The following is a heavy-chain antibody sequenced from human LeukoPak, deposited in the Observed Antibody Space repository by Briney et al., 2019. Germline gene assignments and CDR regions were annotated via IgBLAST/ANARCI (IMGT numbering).Heavy chain of an antibody. CDR1: GGSISSYY. Sequence: SETLSLTCTVSGGSISSYYWSWIRQPPGKGLEWIGYIYYSGSTNYNPSLKSRVTISVDTSKNQFSLKLSSVTAADTAVYYCARHLQHDFWSGYPSPLDYWGQGTLVTVSS. CDR2: IYYSGST. V-gene: IGHV4-59*08. CDR3: ARHLQHDFWSGYPSPLDY. J-gene: IGHJ4*02. D-gene: IGHD3-3*01.